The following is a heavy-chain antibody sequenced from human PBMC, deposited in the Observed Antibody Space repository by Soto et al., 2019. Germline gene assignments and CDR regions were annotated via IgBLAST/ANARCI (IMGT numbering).Heavy chain of an antibody. CDR1: GGPITTGGHF. Sequence: QVQLQESGPGLVQASQTLSLTCTVSGGPITTGGHFWSWIRRSPGKGLEWTGYIYYSGTTHYNPSLKSRVTISIDTSKKQFSLNLSSVTAADTAVYYCARAVSGSYLDSWGQGTLVTVSS. V-gene: IGHV4-31*03. J-gene: IGHJ4*02. CDR3: ARAVSGSYLDS. D-gene: IGHD1-26*01. CDR2: IYYSGTT.